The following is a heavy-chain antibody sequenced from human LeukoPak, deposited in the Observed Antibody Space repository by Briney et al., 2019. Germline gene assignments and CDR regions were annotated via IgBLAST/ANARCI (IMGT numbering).Heavy chain of an antibody. Sequence: SGGSLRLSCAASGFTFSSYAMSWVRQAPGKGLEWVSAISGSGGSTYYADSVKGRFTISRDNSKNTLYLQMNSLRAEDTAVYYCAKATFRIAAAGLHFDYWGQGTLVTVSS. J-gene: IGHJ4*02. CDR3: AKATFRIAAAGLHFDY. CDR2: ISGSGGST. CDR1: GFTFSSYA. D-gene: IGHD6-13*01. V-gene: IGHV3-23*01.